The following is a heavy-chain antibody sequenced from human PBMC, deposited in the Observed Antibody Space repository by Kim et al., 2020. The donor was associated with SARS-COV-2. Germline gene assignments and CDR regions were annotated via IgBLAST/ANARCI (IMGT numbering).Heavy chain of an antibody. CDR3: ARDFGLANFDY. V-gene: IGHV3-33*01. CDR1: GFTFSSYG. CDR2: IWYDGSNK. Sequence: GGSLRLSCAASGFTFSSYGMHWVRQAPGKGLEWVAVIWYDGSNKYYADSVKGRFTISRDNSKNTLYLQMNSLRAEDTAVYYCARDFGLANFDYWGQGTLVTVSS. J-gene: IGHJ4*02. D-gene: IGHD3-10*01.